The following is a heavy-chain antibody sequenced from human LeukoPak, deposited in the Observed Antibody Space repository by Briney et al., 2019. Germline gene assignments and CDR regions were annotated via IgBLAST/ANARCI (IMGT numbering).Heavy chain of an antibody. Sequence: PSETLSLTCTVSGASISDTTYYWGWVRQPPGKGLESIGSIYYSGSTYYNPSLKSRVTISVDRSKNQFSLRVSSVTAADTAAYYCARHGGIASAGTGRDYFDYWGQGTLVTVSS. V-gene: IGHV4-39*01. CDR1: GASISDTTYY. J-gene: IGHJ4*02. D-gene: IGHD6-13*01. CDR2: IYYSGST. CDR3: ARHGGIASAGTGRDYFDY.